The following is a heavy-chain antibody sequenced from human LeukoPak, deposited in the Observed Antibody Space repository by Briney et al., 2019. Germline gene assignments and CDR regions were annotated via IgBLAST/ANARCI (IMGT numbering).Heavy chain of an antibody. CDR2: TWYDGSNK. Sequence: PGGSLRLSCAASGFTFSSYGMHWVRQAPGKGLEWVAVTWYDGSNKYYADSVKGRFTISKDNSKNTLYLQMNSLRAEDTAVYYCARGIQLSKPTFDYWGQGTLVTVSS. CDR3: ARGIQLSKPTFDY. CDR1: GFTFSSYG. V-gene: IGHV3-33*01. J-gene: IGHJ4*02. D-gene: IGHD5-18*01.